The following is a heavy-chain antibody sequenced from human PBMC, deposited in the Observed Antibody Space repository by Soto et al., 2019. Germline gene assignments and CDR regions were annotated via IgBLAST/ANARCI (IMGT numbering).Heavy chain of an antibody. CDR3: AREYTAWPLAYGLDV. CDR2: ISSTTNYI. CDR1: GFTFTRYS. V-gene: IGHV3-21*06. Sequence: GGSLRLSCAASGFTFTRYSMNWVRQAPGKGLEWVSSISSTTNYIYYGDSMKGRFTISRDNAKNSLYLEMNSLRAEDTAVYYCAREYTAWPLAYGLDVWGQGTTVTVSS. D-gene: IGHD2-2*02. J-gene: IGHJ6*02.